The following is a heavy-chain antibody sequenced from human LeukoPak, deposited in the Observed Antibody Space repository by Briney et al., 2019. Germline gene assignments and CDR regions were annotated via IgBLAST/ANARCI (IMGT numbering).Heavy chain of an antibody. J-gene: IGHJ4*02. D-gene: IGHD6-13*01. V-gene: IGHV1-8*01. CDR3: ARVGSITAAGSNQDY. CDR2: MNPKSDNT. Sequence: ASVKVSCKASGYTFTSYDINWVRQATGQGLEWMGWMNPKSDNTGYAQKFQGRVTMTRNTSINTAYMKLSSLRSEYTDVYYCARVGSITAAGSNQDYWGQGTLVTVSS. CDR1: GYTFTSYD.